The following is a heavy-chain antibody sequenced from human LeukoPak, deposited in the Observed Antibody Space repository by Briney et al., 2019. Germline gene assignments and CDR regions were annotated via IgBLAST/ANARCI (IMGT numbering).Heavy chain of an antibody. V-gene: IGHV4-59*01. Sequence: PSETLSLTCTVSGGSISSYYWSWLRQPPGKGLEWIGYIYYSGSTNYNPSLKSRVTISVDTSKNQFSLKLSSVTAADTAVYYCARVGILTGSYYYMDVWGKGTTVTVSS. D-gene: IGHD3-9*01. CDR3: ARVGILTGSYYYMDV. J-gene: IGHJ6*03. CDR1: GGSISSYY. CDR2: IYYSGST.